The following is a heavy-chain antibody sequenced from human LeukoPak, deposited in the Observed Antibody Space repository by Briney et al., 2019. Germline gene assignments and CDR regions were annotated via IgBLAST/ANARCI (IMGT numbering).Heavy chain of an antibody. D-gene: IGHD4-17*01. CDR2: ISYDGSNK. CDR1: GFTFSSYA. Sequence: GGSLRLSCAASGFTFSSYAMHWVRQAPGKGLEWVAVISYDGSNKYYADSVRGRFTISRDNSKNTLYLQMNSLRAEDTAVYYCAKDGQGDYGDYVGFDYWGQGTLVTVSP. V-gene: IGHV3-30-3*01. CDR3: AKDGQGDYGDYVGFDY. J-gene: IGHJ4*02.